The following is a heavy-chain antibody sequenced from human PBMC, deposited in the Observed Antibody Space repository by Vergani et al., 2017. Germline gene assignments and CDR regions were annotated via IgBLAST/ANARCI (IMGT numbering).Heavy chain of an antibody. Sequence: QVQLVQSGAEVKKPGSSVKVSCKASGGTFSSYAISWVRQAPGQGVEWMGRIIPIFGTANHAQKFQGRVTITADESTSTAYMELSTPRSEDTAVYYCARDHQTAYYYYYGMDVWGQGTTVTVSS. D-gene: IGHD5-18*01. V-gene: IGHV1-69*18. CDR3: ARDHQTAYYYYYGMDV. J-gene: IGHJ6*02. CDR1: GGTFSSYA. CDR2: IIPIFGTA.